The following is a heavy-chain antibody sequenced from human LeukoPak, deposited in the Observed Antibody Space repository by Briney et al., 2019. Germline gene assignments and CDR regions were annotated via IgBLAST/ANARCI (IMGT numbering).Heavy chain of an antibody. CDR3: ARAPAMVTHYFDY. Sequence: GGSLRLSCAASGFTVSSKYMSWVRQAPGKGLEWVSVIYNGDNTNYADSVKGRFTISRDNSKNTLDLQMNSLRVEDTAVYYCARAPAMVTHYFDYWGQGTLVTVSS. CDR2: IYNGDNT. J-gene: IGHJ4*02. CDR1: GFTVSSKY. V-gene: IGHV3-53*01. D-gene: IGHD5-18*01.